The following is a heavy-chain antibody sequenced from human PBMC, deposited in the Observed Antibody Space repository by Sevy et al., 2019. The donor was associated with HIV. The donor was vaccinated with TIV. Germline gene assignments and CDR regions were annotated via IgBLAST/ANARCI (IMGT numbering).Heavy chain of an antibody. D-gene: IGHD3-3*01. CDR2: FDPEDGET. CDR1: GYTLTELS. J-gene: IGHJ4*02. CDR3: ATVPARITIFGVAKGGYYFDY. V-gene: IGHV1-24*01. Sequence: ASVKVSCKVSGYTLTELSMHWVRQAPGKGLEWMGGFDPEDGETIYAQKFQGRVTMTEDTSTDTAYMELSSLGSEDTAVYYCATVPARITIFGVAKGGYYFDYWGQGTLVTVSS.